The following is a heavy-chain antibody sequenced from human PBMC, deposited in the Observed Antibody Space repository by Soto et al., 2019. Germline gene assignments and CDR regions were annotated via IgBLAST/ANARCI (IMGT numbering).Heavy chain of an antibody. V-gene: IGHV4-34*01. D-gene: IGHD6-13*01. CDR3: ACPAIAATVSAFDY. CDR2: INHSGST. CDR1: GGSFSGYY. Sequence: QVQLQQWGAGLLKPSETLSLTCAVSGGSFSGYYWSWIRQPPGEGLEWIGEINHSGSTNYNPSLKSRLIKQVSPPRNHSSLKLSPVTAAHTAVYYCACPAIAATVSAFDYWGQGTLVTVSS. J-gene: IGHJ4*02.